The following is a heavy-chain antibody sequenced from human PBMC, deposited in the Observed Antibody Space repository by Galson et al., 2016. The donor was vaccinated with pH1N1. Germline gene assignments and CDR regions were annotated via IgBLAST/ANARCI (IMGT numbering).Heavy chain of an antibody. J-gene: IGHJ2*01. CDR1: GGTFNSDG. CDR3: AREDYYDVDLSDWYFDL. Sequence: SVKVSCKASGGTFNSDGISWLRQAPGQGLEWMGRIIPILGSTNYAQKFQGKITITADESTSTAYMELNSLSSEDTALYYCAREDYYDVDLSDWYFDLWGRGTLVTVSS. V-gene: IGHV1-69*13. CDR2: IIPILGST. D-gene: IGHD3-22*01.